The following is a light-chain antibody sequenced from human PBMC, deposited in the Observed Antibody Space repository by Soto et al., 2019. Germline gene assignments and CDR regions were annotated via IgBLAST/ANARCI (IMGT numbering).Light chain of an antibody. CDR2: AAS. CDR3: QKYNSAPAPT. CDR1: QGISNY. Sequence: DIQMTQSPSSLSASVGDRVTITCRASQGISNYLAWYQQKPGKVPKLLIYAASTLQSGVPSRFSGSASGTDFTLTISSLQPEDVATYYCQKYNSAPAPTFGGGTKVEIK. V-gene: IGKV1-27*01. J-gene: IGKJ4*01.